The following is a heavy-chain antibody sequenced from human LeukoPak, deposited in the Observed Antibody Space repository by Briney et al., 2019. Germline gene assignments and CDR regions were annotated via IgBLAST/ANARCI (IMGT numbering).Heavy chain of an antibody. Sequence: ASVKVSCKASGYTFTSYGTSWVRQAPGQGLEWMGWISAYNGNTNYAQKLQGRVTMTTDTSTSTAYMELRSLRSDDTAVYYCAREETFSGYDYYYYYYMDVWGKGTTVTVSS. J-gene: IGHJ6*03. V-gene: IGHV1-18*01. CDR3: AREETFSGYDYYYYYYMDV. CDR1: GYTFTSYG. D-gene: IGHD5-12*01. CDR2: ISAYNGNT.